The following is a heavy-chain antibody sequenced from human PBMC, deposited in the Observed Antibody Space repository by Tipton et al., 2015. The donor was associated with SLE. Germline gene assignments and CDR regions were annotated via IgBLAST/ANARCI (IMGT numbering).Heavy chain of an antibody. V-gene: IGHV4-59*01. Sequence: LRLSCTVSGGSISSYYWSWIRQPPGKGLEWIGYIYYSGSTNYNPSLKSRVTISVDTSKNQFSLKLSSVTAADTAVYYCARRQKYSSSWYGYYYGMDVWGQGTTVTVSS. J-gene: IGHJ6*02. CDR1: GGSISSYY. CDR2: IYYSGST. CDR3: ARRQKYSSSWYGYYYGMDV. D-gene: IGHD6-13*01.